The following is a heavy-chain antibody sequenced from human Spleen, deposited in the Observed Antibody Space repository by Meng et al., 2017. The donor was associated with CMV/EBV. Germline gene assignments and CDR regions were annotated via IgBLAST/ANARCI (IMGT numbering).Heavy chain of an antibody. CDR2: INSNTGAT. V-gene: IGHV1-2*02. D-gene: IGHD6-6*01. J-gene: IGHJ5*02. Sequence: VELGQSGTEVKTPGASVKGPCKGSGYTFTDYYIHWARQAPGQGLEWMGLINSNTGATKYAQKFQNRITMTRDTSISTVYMELTTLSSDDTAVYYCERVGGWIGSSSVFGWFDPWGQGTLVTVSS. CDR1: GYTFTDYY. CDR3: ERVGGWIGSSSVFGWFDP.